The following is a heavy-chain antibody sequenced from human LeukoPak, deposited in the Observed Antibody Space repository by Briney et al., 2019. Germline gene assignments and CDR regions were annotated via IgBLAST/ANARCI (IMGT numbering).Heavy chain of an antibody. V-gene: IGHV1-2*02. J-gene: IGHJ3*02. CDR1: GYTFTGYY. Sequence: GASVKVSCKASGYTFTGYYMHWVRQAPGQGLEWMGWINPNSGGTNYAQKFQGRVTMTGDASISTAYMELSRLRSDDTAVYYCARVEGYSSSWYSSGAFDIWGQGTMVTVSS. D-gene: IGHD6-13*01. CDR2: INPNSGGT. CDR3: ARVEGYSSSWYSSGAFDI.